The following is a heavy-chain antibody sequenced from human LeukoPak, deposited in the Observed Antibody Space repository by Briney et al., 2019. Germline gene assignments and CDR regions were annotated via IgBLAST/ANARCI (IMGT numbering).Heavy chain of an antibody. CDR1: GFTFSHHG. J-gene: IGHJ6*03. Sequence: GGSLRLSCAASGFTFSHHGMHWVRQAPGKGLEWVAFIRNDGSNNYYADSVKGRFTISRDNAKNSLYLQMNSLRPEDTAVYYCARDPYSGNYGGYYYYYMDVWGKGTTVTISS. D-gene: IGHD1-26*01. CDR3: ARDPYSGNYGGYYYYYMDV. V-gene: IGHV3-30*02. CDR2: IRNDGSNN.